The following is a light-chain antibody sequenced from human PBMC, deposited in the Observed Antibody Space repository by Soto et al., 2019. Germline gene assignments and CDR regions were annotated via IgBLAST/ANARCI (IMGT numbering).Light chain of an antibody. V-gene: IGLV2-14*01. Sequence: QSVLTHPASVSGSPGQSITNSCTGTSSDVGGYNYVSWYQQHPGKAPKLMIYDVSNRPSGVSNRFSGSKSGNTASLTISGLQAEDEADYYCSSYTSSSTRVFGGGTKLTVL. CDR3: SSYTSSSTRV. CDR1: SSDVGGYNY. J-gene: IGLJ2*01. CDR2: DVS.